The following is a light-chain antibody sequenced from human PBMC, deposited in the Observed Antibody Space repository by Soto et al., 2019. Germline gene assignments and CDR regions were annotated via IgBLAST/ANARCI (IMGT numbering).Light chain of an antibody. V-gene: IGLV2-14*01. CDR2: EVS. CDR1: SSDVGGYNY. J-gene: IGLJ1*01. Sequence: QAVVTQPASVSGSPGQSITISCTGTSSDVGGYNYVSWFQQHPGKAPKLMIFEVSDRPSGISNRFSGSKSGNTASLTISGRQAEDEADYYCSSYSSSSTLYVFGTGTKLTVL. CDR3: SSYSSSSTLYV.